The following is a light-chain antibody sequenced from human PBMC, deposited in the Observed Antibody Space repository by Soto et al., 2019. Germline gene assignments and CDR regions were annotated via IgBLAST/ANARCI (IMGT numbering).Light chain of an antibody. V-gene: IGKV3-20*01. Sequence: EIVLMQSPGTLSLSLGERATLSCRASQNVDSNYLAWYQQKPGQAPRIIIFGASGRATGIPDRFSGSGSGTDFTLTISRLEPEDFAVYYCQQYGSFSWTFGQGTKVEIK. CDR1: QNVDSNY. CDR3: QQYGSFSWT. CDR2: GAS. J-gene: IGKJ1*01.